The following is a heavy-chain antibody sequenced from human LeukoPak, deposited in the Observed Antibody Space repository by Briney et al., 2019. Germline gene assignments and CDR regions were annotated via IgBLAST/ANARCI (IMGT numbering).Heavy chain of an antibody. Sequence: GESLKISCKGSGYSFTSYWIGWVRQMPGKGLEWMGIIYPGDSDTRYSPPFQGQVTISADKSISTAYLQWSSLKASDTAMYYCARVLLWFGEPHWFDPWGQGTLVTVSS. D-gene: IGHD3-10*01. J-gene: IGHJ5*02. CDR2: IYPGDSDT. CDR3: ARVLLWFGEPHWFDP. V-gene: IGHV5-51*01. CDR1: GYSFTSYW.